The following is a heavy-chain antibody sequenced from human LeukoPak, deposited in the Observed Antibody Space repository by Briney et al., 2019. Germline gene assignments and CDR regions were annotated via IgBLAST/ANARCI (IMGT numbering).Heavy chain of an antibody. J-gene: IGHJ5*02. CDR2: IIPIFGTA. CDR1: GGTFSSYA. CDR3: ARVGLDTAMVTGYWFDP. Sequence: SVKVSCKASGGTFSSYAISWVRQAPGQGLEWIGGIIPIFGTANYAQKFQGRVTITTDESTSTAYMELSSLRSEDTAVYYCARVGLDTAMVTGYWFDPWGQGTLVTVSS. V-gene: IGHV1-69*05. D-gene: IGHD5-18*01.